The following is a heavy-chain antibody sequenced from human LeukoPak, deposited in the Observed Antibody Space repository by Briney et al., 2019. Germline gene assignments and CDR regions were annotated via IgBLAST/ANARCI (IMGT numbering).Heavy chain of an antibody. J-gene: IGHJ5*02. CDR1: GGSISSYY. CDR3: ARTWRGSDNWFDP. D-gene: IGHD1-1*01. Sequence: PSETLSLTCTVSGGSISSYYWSWIRQPPGKGLEWIGYIYYSGSTNYNPSLKSRVTISVDTSKNQFSLKLSSATAADTAVYYCARTWRGSDNWFDPWGQGTLVTVSS. V-gene: IGHV4-59*01. CDR2: IYYSGST.